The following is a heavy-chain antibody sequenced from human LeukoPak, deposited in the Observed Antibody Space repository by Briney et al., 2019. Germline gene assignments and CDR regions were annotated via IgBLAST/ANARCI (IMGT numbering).Heavy chain of an antibody. D-gene: IGHD6-13*01. V-gene: IGHV4-34*01. CDR2: INHSGST. CDR1: GGSFSGYY. J-gene: IGHJ4*02. Sequence: SETLSLTCAVYGGSFSGYYWSWIRQPPGKGLEWIGEINHSGSTNYNPSLKSQVTISVGTSKNQFSLQLSSVTAADTAVYYCARQRAYNSSSWYPFDYWGQGTLVTVSS. CDR3: ARQRAYNSSSWYPFDY.